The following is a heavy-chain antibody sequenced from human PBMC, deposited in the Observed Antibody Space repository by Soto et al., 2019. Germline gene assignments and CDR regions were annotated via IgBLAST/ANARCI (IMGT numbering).Heavy chain of an antibody. J-gene: IGHJ1*01. CDR1: GGSISSGGYY. D-gene: IGHD3-10*01. CDR2: IHHSGST. Sequence: QVQLQESGPGLVKASQTLSLTCNVSGGSISSGGYYWTWIRQHPGKGLEWIGNIHHSGSTFYNPSLKSRVSISVDTSTNQFSLKLSSVTAADTAVYFCGRGVLSWGQGNLVTVSS. CDR3: GRGVLS. V-gene: IGHV4-31*03.